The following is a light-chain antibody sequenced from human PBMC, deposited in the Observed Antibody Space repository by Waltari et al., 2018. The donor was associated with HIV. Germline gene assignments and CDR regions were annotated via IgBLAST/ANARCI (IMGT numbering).Light chain of an antibody. CDR2: AQV. Sequence: QSVLTQPPSLSGAPGLSVTISCTGNFSNVGAGYAVHWYQLLPGTAPRLLIYAQVNRPSGVRDRFFGSNSGSSASLGISRLLAEDEADYYCQSYDSSLSGVVFGGGTRLTVL. V-gene: IGLV1-40*01. J-gene: IGLJ2*01. CDR1: FSNVGAGYA. CDR3: QSYDSSLSGVV.